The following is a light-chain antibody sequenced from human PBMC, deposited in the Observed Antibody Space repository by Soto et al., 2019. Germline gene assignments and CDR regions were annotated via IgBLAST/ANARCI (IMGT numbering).Light chain of an antibody. J-gene: IGKJ1*01. CDR3: QQYGNSPWT. V-gene: IGKV3-20*01. CDR2: GAS. Sequence: EIVLTQSPGTLSLSPGERATLSCRASQSVSSSYLAWYQQKPGQAPRLLIYGASSSATGIPDRFSGSGSGTDFSLTISSLEPEDFSVYYCQQYGNSPWTFGQGTKVEIK. CDR1: QSVSSSY.